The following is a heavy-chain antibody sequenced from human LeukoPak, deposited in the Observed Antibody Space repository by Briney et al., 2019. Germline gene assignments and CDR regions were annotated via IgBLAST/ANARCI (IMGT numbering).Heavy chain of an antibody. D-gene: IGHD5-12*01. CDR3: AINGGGDSGYGNFDY. CDR1: GFTFDDYA. J-gene: IGHJ4*02. V-gene: IGHV3-9*01. Sequence: GGSLRLSCAVSGFTFDDYAMHWVRHVPGKGLEWVSGINWNSDSIGYADSVKGRFTTSRDNAKNSLYLQMNSLRAEDTAFYYCAINGGGDSGYGNFDYWGEGTLVTVSS. CDR2: INWNSDSI.